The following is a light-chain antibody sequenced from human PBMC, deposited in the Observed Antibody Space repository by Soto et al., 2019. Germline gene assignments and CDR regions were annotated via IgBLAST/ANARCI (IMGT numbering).Light chain of an antibody. CDR3: QQYYSYPRT. CDR1: RDVSSY. Sequence: IQMTQSPSSLSATVGDRVTITCRASRDVSSYLVWYQQKPGKAPELLIYAASTLQSGVPLRFSGSGSGTEFTLTISSLQPEDFATYYCQQYYSYPRTFGQGTKVEIK. J-gene: IGKJ1*01. CDR2: AAS. V-gene: IGKV1-9*01.